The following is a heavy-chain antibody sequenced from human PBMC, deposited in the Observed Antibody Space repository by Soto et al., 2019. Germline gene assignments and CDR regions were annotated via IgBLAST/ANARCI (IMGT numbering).Heavy chain of an antibody. V-gene: IGHV4-39*01. CDR2: IYYSGYT. CDR3: ARHNGPLYVSYYYDMDV. Sequence: PSETMSLTCTVSVGSINSSSYYWGWIRQPPGKGLEWIGSIYYSGYTYYNPSLKSRVTISVDTSKNQFSLKLSSVTAADTAVYYCARHNGPLYVSYYYDMDVWGQGTTVTVSS. CDR1: VGSINSSSYY. J-gene: IGHJ6*02. D-gene: IGHD3-16*01.